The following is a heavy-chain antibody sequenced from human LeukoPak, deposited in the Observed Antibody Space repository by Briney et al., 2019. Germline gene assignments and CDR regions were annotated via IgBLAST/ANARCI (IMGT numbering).Heavy chain of an antibody. CDR3: TRRAAADTFYSDY. Sequence: GGSLRLSCAASGLTFSSYAMHWVRQAPEKGLEYVAAISYNGGSTYYANSVKGRFTVSRDNSKNTLYLQMGSLRAEDMAVYYCTRRAAADTFYSDYWGQGILVTVSS. V-gene: IGHV3-64*01. D-gene: IGHD6-13*01. CDR2: ISYNGGST. J-gene: IGHJ4*02. CDR1: GLTFSSYA.